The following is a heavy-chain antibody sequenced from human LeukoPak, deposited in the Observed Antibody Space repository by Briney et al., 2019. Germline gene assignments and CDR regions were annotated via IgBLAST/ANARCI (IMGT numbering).Heavy chain of an antibody. CDR2: LDPEDGET. CDR1: GYTLTELS. V-gene: IGHV1-24*01. J-gene: IGHJ4*02. D-gene: IGHD6-13*01. Sequence: ASVKVSCKVSGYTLTELSMHWVRQAPGKGLEWMGGLDPEDGETIYAQKFQGRVTMTEDTSTDTAYMELSSLRSEDTAVYYCATVRIAAAGNPFDYWGQGTLVTVSS. CDR3: ATVRIAAAGNPFDY.